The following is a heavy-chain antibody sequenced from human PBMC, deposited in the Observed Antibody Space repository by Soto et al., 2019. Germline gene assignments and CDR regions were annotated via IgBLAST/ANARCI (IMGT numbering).Heavy chain of an antibody. D-gene: IGHD2-15*01. CDR1: GYTFTSYY. Sequence: ASVKVSCKASGYTFTSYYMHWVRQAPGQGLEWMGIINPSGGSTSYAQKFQGRVTMTRDTSTSTVYMELSSLRSEDTAVYYCARYVGYCSGGSCYMDPYWGQGTLVTVSS. J-gene: IGHJ4*02. CDR2: INPSGGST. V-gene: IGHV1-46*01. CDR3: ARYVGYCSGGSCYMDPY.